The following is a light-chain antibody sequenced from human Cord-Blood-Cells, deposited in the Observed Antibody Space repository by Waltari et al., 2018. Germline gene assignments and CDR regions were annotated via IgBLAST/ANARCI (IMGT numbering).Light chain of an antibody. Sequence: EIVMTQSPATLSLSPGERATLSCRASQSVSSSYLSWYQQKPGQAPRPLIYGASTRATGIPARFSGSGSGTDFTLTISSLQSEDFAVYYCQQDYNLPYTFGQGTKLEIK. CDR3: QQDYNLPYT. CDR1: QSVSSSY. V-gene: IGKV3D-7*01. J-gene: IGKJ2*01. CDR2: GAS.